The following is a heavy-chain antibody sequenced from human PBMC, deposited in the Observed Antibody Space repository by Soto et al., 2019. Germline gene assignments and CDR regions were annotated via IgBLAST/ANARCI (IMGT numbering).Heavy chain of an antibody. J-gene: IGHJ4*02. Sequence: SLRLSCAASGFTLSSYAIHWVRQAPGKGLEWATVISKGGSNLYFADSVKGRFTISRDNSKNTLYLQMNSLRSEDTAVYYCAREVEYTSAFGISSSFDYWGQGTLVTVSS. V-gene: IGHV3-30-3*01. CDR3: AREVEYTSAFGISSSFDY. D-gene: IGHD6-19*01. CDR1: GFTLSSYA. CDR2: ISKGGSNL.